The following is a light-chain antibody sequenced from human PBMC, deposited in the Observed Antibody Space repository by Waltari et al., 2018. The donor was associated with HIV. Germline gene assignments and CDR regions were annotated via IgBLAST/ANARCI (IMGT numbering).Light chain of an antibody. Sequence: SYELTQPPSVSVSPGQTASISCSGDKLRDQYACWYQQKPGQSPVLVMYQDDRRPSGIPERFSGSSSANTATLTISGTQAMDEADYYCQAWDTSTMIIGGGTKLTVL. J-gene: IGLJ2*01. CDR3: QAWDTSTMI. CDR1: KLRDQY. V-gene: IGLV3-1*01. CDR2: QDD.